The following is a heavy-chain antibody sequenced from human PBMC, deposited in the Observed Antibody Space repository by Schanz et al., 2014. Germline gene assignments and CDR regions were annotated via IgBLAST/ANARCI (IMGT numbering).Heavy chain of an antibody. Sequence: QVQLQQWGAGLLKPSETLSLTCAVYGGSFSGYYWSWIRQPPGKGLEWIAEINHGGSTNYNPSLKSRVTISVDTSKNHFSLNLRSLTAADTAVYYCARAARRTRVVPLYFDYWGQGTLVTVSS. CDR3: ARAARRTRVVPLYFDY. V-gene: IGHV4-34*01. D-gene: IGHD2-2*01. J-gene: IGHJ4*02. CDR2: INHGGST. CDR1: GGSFSGYY.